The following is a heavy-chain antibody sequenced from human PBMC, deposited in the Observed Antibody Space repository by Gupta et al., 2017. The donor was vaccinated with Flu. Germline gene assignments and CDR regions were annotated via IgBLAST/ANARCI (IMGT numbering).Heavy chain of an antibody. J-gene: IGHJ3*02. CDR2: ISGSGGST. Sequence: GGGLIQPGGSLRLSCAASGFPFSSYAMSWVRQAPGKGLEWVSAISGSGGSTYYADSVKGRFTISRDISKNTPYLQMNSLRADDTAVYYCAKNSVGGLLPGAFDIWGQGTMVTVSS. CDR1: GFPFSSYA. CDR3: AKNSVGGLLPGAFDI. D-gene: IGHD2-15*01. V-gene: IGHV3-23*01.